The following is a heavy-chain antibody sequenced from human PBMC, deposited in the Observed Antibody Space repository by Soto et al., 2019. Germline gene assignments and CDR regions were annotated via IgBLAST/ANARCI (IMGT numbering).Heavy chain of an antibody. V-gene: IGHV1-18*01. Sequence: QVQLVQSGAEVKKPGASVKVSCKASGYTFTSYGISWVRQAPGQGLEWLEWISAYNGNTNYAQKLQGRVTMTTDTATSTAYMELRSLRSDDTAVYYCAGDTIGITGTTILWFDPWGQGPLVTVSS. CDR2: ISAYNGNT. J-gene: IGHJ5*02. CDR3: AGDTIGITGTTILWFDP. CDR1: GYTFTSYG. D-gene: IGHD1-7*01.